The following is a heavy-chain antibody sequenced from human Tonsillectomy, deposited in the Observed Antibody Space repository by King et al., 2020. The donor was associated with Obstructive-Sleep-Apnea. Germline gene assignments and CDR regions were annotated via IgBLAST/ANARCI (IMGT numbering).Heavy chain of an antibody. CDR2: IYHSGST. J-gene: IGHJ4*02. Sequence: LQLQESGSGLVKPSQTLCLTCAVSGGSISSGGYSWSWIRQPPGKGLEWIGYIYHSGSTYYNPSLKSRVTISVDRSKNQFSLKLSSVTAADTAVYYCARGGRYCSGGSCYALDYFDYWVQGTLVTVSS. D-gene: IGHD2-15*01. CDR3: ARGGRYCSGGSCYALDYFDY. CDR1: GGSISSGGYS. V-gene: IGHV4-30-2*01.